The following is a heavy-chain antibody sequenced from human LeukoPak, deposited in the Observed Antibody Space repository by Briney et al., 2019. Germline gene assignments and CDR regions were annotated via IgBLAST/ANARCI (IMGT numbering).Heavy chain of an antibody. Sequence: SETLSPTCAVYGGSFSGYYWSWIRQPPGKGLEWIGEINHSGSTNYNPSLTSRVIISVDTSKKQFSLKLSSVTAADTGVYYCARVGDLFRAHRVRGLSPDFYYMDVWGKGTTVTVSS. CDR3: ARVGDLFRAHRVRGLSPDFYYMDV. D-gene: IGHD3-10*01. J-gene: IGHJ6*03. CDR2: INHSGST. V-gene: IGHV4-34*01. CDR1: GGSFSGYY.